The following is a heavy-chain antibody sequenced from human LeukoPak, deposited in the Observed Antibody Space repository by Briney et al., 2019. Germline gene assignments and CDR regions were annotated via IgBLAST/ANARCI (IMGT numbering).Heavy chain of an antibody. V-gene: IGHV4-39*07. D-gene: IGHD2-21*01. J-gene: IGHJ4*02. Sequence: KPSETLSLTCTVSGGSISSSSYYWGWIRQPPGKGLEWIGSIYYSGSTNYNPSLKSRVTISVDTSKNQFSLKLSSVTAADTAVYYCARAGGPQGDLYYFDYWGQGTLVTVSS. CDR1: GGSISSSSYY. CDR2: IYYSGST. CDR3: ARAGGPQGDLYYFDY.